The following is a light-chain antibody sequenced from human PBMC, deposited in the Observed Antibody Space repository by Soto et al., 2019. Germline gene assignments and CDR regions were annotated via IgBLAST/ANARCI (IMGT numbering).Light chain of an antibody. CDR1: QSVSSN. V-gene: IGKV3-15*01. CDR3: QQYNSWPPLT. CDR2: GAS. Sequence: EIVMTQSPATLSVSPGERATLSCRASQSVSSNLAWYQQKPGQAPRLLINGASTRATGIPARFSGSGSGTEFTLTISGLQSEDLAVYYCQQYNSWPPLTFGGGTKVEIK. J-gene: IGKJ4*01.